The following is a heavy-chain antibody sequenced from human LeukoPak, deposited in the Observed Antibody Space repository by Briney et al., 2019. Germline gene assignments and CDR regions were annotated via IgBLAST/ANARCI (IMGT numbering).Heavy chain of an antibody. D-gene: IGHD5-18*01. Sequence: GRSLRLSCAASGFTFSSYAMHWVRQAPGKGLEWVAVISYDGSNKYYADSVKGRFTISRDNSKNTLYLQMNSLRAEDTAVYYCARDALVGQLWLNWFDPWGQGTLVTVSS. CDR3: ARDALVGQLWLNWFDP. CDR1: GFTFSSYA. V-gene: IGHV3-30-3*01. CDR2: ISYDGSNK. J-gene: IGHJ5*02.